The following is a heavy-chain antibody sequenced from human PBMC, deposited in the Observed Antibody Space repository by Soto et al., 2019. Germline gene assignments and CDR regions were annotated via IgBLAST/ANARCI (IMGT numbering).Heavy chain of an antibody. J-gene: IGHJ6*02. Sequence: PGEFLKISCKGSGYSFTSYWIGWVRQLPGKGLEWMGIIYPGDSDTRYSPSFQGQVTISADKAISTAYLQWSSLKASDTAMYYCARCPDHGRLLTSHYYYYYGMDVWGQGTTVTVSS. D-gene: IGHD3-22*01. CDR1: GYSFTSYW. CDR2: IYPGDSDT. CDR3: ARCPDHGRLLTSHYYYYYGMDV. V-gene: IGHV5-51*01.